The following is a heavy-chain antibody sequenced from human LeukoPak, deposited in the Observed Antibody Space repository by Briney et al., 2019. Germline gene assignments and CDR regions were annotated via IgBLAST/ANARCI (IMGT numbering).Heavy chain of an antibody. D-gene: IGHD6-19*01. CDR2: IYHSGST. CDR3: ARVGIAVAGTADY. CDR1: GGSISSGGYS. V-gene: IGHV4-30-2*01. J-gene: IGHJ4*02. Sequence: PSQTLSLTCAVSGGSISSGGYSWSWIRQPPGKGLEWIGYIYHSGSTNYNPSLKSRVTISVDTSKNQFSLKLSSVTAADTAVYYCARVGIAVAGTADYWGQGTLVTVSS.